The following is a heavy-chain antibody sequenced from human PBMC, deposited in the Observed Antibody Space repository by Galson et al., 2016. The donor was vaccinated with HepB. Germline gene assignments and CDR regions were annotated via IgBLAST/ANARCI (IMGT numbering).Heavy chain of an antibody. CDR2: IYYSGYT. D-gene: IGHD6-13*01. J-gene: IGHJ4*02. Sequence: ETLSLTCTVSGGSIRSTTYYWGWIRQPPGKGLEWIGNIYYSGYTKHNPSLKSRVTISVDTSKSQFSLNLSSVTPADTAVYYCARLPYGSNWSPLYYFDYWGQGSLVTVSS. CDR3: ARLPYGSNWSPLYYFDY. CDR1: GGSIRSTTYY. V-gene: IGHV4-39*01.